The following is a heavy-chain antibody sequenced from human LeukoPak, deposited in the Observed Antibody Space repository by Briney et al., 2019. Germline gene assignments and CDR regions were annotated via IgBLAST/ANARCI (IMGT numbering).Heavy chain of an antibody. J-gene: IGHJ3*02. Sequence: GGSLRLSCAASEFTFSTYWMSWVRQAPGKGLEWVANIKEDGSEKRYVGSEKGRFTISRDNAKNSLYLQMNSLRADDTAVYYCAREFNIAVAGIYTGFDIWGQGTMVTVSS. CDR3: AREFNIAVAGIYTGFDI. CDR1: EFTFSTYW. CDR2: IKEDGSEK. D-gene: IGHD6-19*01. V-gene: IGHV3-7*03.